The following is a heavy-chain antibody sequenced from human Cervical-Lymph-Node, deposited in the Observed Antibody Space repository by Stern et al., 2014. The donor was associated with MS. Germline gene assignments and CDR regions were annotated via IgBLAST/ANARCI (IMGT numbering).Heavy chain of an antibody. Sequence: EVQLLESGGGLVQPGRSLRLSCAASGFTYDDYAMHWVRQAPGKGLEWVSGISWNSRSIGYADSVKGRFTISRDNAKNSLYLQMNSLRAEDTALYYCAKGLFVAVAGIPSGMDVWGQGTTVTVSS. V-gene: IGHV3-9*01. CDR3: AKGLFVAVAGIPSGMDV. CDR2: ISWNSRSI. CDR1: GFTYDDYA. J-gene: IGHJ6*02. D-gene: IGHD6-19*01.